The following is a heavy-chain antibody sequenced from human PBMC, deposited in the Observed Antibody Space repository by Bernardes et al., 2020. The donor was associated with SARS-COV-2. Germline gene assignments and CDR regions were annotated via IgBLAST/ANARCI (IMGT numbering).Heavy chain of an antibody. CDR3: AKVNLRQPATRSYYYYGMDV. J-gene: IGHJ6*02. CDR2: ISYDGSNK. V-gene: IGHV3-30*18. CDR1: GFTFSSYG. D-gene: IGHD5-12*01. Sequence: GGSLRLSCAASGFTFSSYGMHWVRQAPGKGLEWVAVISYDGSNKYYADSVKGRFTISRDNSKNTLYLQMNSLRAEDTAVYYCAKVNLRQPATRSYYYYGMDVWGQGTTVTVSS.